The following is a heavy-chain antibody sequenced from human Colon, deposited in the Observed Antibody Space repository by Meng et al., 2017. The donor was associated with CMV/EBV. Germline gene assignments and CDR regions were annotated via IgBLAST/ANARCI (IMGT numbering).Heavy chain of an antibody. V-gene: IGHV3-73*01. CDR3: TSLESGYVGLDV. J-gene: IGHJ6*02. CDR1: GFAFSGSA. Sequence: GGSLRLSCAASGFAFSGSAIHWVRQAAGQGLEWVGGIRSKENNYANTYAESVKGRFIISREDSKNTAYLQMNSLKTEDTAVYYCTSLESGYVGLDVWGQGTTVTVSS. D-gene: IGHD5-12*01. CDR2: IRSKENNYAN.